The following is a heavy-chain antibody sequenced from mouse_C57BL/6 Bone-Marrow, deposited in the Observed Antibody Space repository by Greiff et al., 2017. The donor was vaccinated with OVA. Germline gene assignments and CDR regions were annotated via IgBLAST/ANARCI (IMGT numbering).Heavy chain of an antibody. CDR1: GYNIKNTY. J-gene: IGHJ3*01. D-gene: IGHD2-12*01. CDR2: IDPANGNT. CDR3: ARPYYSPWFAY. Sequence: EVQLQQSVAELVRPGASVKLSCTASGYNIKNTYMRWVKQRPEQGLEWIGRIDPANGNTKYAPKFQGKATITADTSSNTAYLQISSLASEDTAIYYCARPYYSPWFAYWGQGTLVTVSA. V-gene: IGHV14-3*01.